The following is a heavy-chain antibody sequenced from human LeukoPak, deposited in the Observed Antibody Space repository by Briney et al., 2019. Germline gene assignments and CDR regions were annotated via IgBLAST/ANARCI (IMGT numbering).Heavy chain of an antibody. D-gene: IGHD6-19*01. V-gene: IGHV3-23*01. CDR2: ISGSGGST. CDR3: AKDGVSSGWYADLDY. CDR1: GFTFSSYA. Sequence: GGSLRLSCAASGFTFSSYAMSWVRQAPGKGLEWVSAISGSGGSTYYADSVKGRFTISRDNSKNTLYLQMNSLRAEDTAVYYCAKDGVSSGWYADLDYWGQGTLVTVSS. J-gene: IGHJ4*02.